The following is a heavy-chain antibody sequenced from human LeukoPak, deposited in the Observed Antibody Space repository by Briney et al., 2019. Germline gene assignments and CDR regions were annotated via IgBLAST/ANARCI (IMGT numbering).Heavy chain of an antibody. J-gene: IGHJ4*02. D-gene: IGHD5-24*01. V-gene: IGHV1-8*01. Sequence: ASVKVSCKASGYTFTSYDINWVRQATGQGLEWMGWMNPNSGNTGYAQKFQGRVTMTRNTSISTAYMELSSLRSKDTAVYYCAIGGWLQFGAGGYWGQGTLVTVS. CDR1: GYTFTSYD. CDR3: AIGGWLQFGAGGY. CDR2: MNPNSGNT.